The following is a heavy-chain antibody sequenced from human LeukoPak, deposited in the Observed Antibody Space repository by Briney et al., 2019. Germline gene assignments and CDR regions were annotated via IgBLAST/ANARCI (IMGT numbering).Heavy chain of an antibody. J-gene: IGHJ4*02. V-gene: IGHV3-7*01. D-gene: IGHD3-10*01. CDR1: GFTFSSYW. CDR3: ANFPFYYGSGSYYPLFDY. CDR2: IKQDGSEK. Sequence: GGSLRLSCAASGFTFSSYWMSWVRQAPGKGLEWVANIKQDGSEKYYVDSVKGRFTISRDNAKNSLYLQMNSLRAEDTAVYYCANFPFYYGSGSYYPLFDYWGQGTLVTVSS.